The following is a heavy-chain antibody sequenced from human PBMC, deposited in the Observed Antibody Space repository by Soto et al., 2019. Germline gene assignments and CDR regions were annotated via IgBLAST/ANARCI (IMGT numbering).Heavy chain of an antibody. CDR3: ARGPSGDKVDS. CDR2: IYDGGRT. Sequence: PSETRSLTCTVSGGSISTVDYWWSWIRQSPDMGLEWIGHIYDGGRTYNNPSLESRVTMSVDTSKSQLSLTLSSVSAADTAVYYCARGPSGDKVDSWGQGTLVT. D-gene: IGHD7-27*01. V-gene: IGHV4-30-4*01. J-gene: IGHJ5*01. CDR1: GGSISTVDYW.